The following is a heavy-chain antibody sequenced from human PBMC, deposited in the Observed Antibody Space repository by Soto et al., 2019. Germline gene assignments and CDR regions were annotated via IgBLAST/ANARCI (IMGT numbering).Heavy chain of an antibody. CDR1: GFTFSSYG. CDR3: ARASDIVVVPAAVFDY. D-gene: IGHD2-2*01. CDR2: IWYDGSNK. Sequence: PGGSLRLSCAASGFTFSSYGMHWVRQAPGKGLEWVAVIWYDGSNKYYADSVKGRFTISRDNSKNTLYLQMNSLRAEDTAVYYCARASDIVVVPAAVFDYCGQGTLVTVSS. J-gene: IGHJ4*02. V-gene: IGHV3-33*01.